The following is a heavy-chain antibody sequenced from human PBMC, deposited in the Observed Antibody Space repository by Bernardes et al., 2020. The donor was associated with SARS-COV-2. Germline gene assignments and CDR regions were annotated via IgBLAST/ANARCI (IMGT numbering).Heavy chain of an antibody. D-gene: IGHD2-2*01. CDR2: INPNGGST. J-gene: IGHJ5*02. Sequence: SLKVSSKASGYIFTSYYMHWVRQAPGQGLEWMGIINPNGGSTSYAQKFQGRVTMTRDTSTSTVYMALRSLRAEDTAVYYCASDGCNIIRCAGGCNWFDPWGQGTLVTVSS. CDR1: GYIFTSYY. CDR3: ASDGCNIIRCAGGCNWFDP. V-gene: IGHV1-46*01.